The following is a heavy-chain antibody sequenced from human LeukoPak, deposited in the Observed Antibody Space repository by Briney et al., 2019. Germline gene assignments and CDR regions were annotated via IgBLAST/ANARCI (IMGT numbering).Heavy chain of an antibody. J-gene: IGHJ4*02. V-gene: IGHV4-39*01. D-gene: IGHD4-17*01. Sequence: SETLSLTCTVSGGSISSSSYYWGWIRQPPGKGLEWIGSIYYSGSTYYNPSLKSRVTISVDTSKNQFSLKLSSVTAADTAVYYCARLGGGGLRPDYRGQGTLVTVSS. CDR2: IYYSGST. CDR3: ARLGGGGLRPDY. CDR1: GGSISSSSYY.